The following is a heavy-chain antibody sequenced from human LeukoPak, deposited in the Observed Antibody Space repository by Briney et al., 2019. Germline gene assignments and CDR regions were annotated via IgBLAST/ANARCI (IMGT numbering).Heavy chain of an antibody. CDR1: GFTFSSYS. J-gene: IGHJ4*02. V-gene: IGHV3-66*01. D-gene: IGHD6-19*01. CDR3: ASAIAVADHYFDY. Sequence: PGGSLRLSCAASGFTFSSYSMNWVRQAPGKGLEWVSVIYSGGSTYYADSVKGRFTISRDNSKNTLYLQMNSLRAEDTAVYYCASAIAVADHYFDYWGQGTLVTVSS. CDR2: IYSGGST.